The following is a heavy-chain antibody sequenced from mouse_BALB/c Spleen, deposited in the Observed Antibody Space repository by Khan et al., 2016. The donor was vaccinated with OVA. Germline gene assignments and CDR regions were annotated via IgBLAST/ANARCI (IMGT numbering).Heavy chain of an antibody. CDR2: INPSNGYT. CDR1: GYTFTSYT. CDR3: VRDGAYHRNDGWFAY. D-gene: IGHD2-14*01. V-gene: IGHV1-4*01. J-gene: IGHJ3*01. Sequence: QVQLKQSGAELARPGASVKMSCKASGYTFTSYTIHWIKERPGQGLEWIGNINPSNGYTNYNQKFKDKATLTTDKSSTTAYLQLSSLTSGDSAVXNCVRDGAYHRNDGWFAYWGQGTLVTVSA.